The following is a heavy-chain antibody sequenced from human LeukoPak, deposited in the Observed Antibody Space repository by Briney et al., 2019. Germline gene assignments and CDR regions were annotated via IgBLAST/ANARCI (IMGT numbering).Heavy chain of an antibody. J-gene: IGHJ4*02. Sequence: GASVKVSCKASGYTFTNNAIHWVRQAPGQRLEWMGWINVGNGNTKYSQKFQGRVTISRDTSASTAYVEMNTLRSEDTAVYYCARRAQRTFDHWDQGTLVTVAS. CDR1: GYTFTNNA. V-gene: IGHV1-3*01. CDR2: INVGNGNT. CDR3: ARRAQRTFDH.